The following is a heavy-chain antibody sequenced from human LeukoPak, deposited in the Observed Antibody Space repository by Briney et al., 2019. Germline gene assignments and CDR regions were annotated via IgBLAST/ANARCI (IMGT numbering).Heavy chain of an antibody. D-gene: IGHD3-22*01. CDR1: GFTVSSNY. CDR3: ARRTIDSSGYYGSV. Sequence: GGSLRLSCAASGFTVSSNYMSWVRQAPGKGLEWVSVIYSGGSTYYADSVKGRFTISRDNSKNTLYLQMNSLRAEDTAVYYCARRTIDSSGYYGSVWGQGTLVTVSS. CDR2: IYSGGST. J-gene: IGHJ4*02. V-gene: IGHV3-53*01.